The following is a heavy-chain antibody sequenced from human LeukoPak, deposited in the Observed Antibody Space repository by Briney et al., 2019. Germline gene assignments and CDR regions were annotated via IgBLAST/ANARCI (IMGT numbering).Heavy chain of an antibody. J-gene: IGHJ4*02. V-gene: IGHV4-39*01. CDR1: GGSISSSSYY. D-gene: IGHD3-10*01. CDR2: IYYSGST. CDR3: ARHSFRAKELVI. Sequence: SETLSLTCTVSGGSISSSSYYWGWIRQPPGKGLEWIGSIYYSGSTYYNPSLKSRVTISVDTSKNQFSLKLSSVTAADTAVYYCARHSFRAKELVIWGQGTLVTVSS.